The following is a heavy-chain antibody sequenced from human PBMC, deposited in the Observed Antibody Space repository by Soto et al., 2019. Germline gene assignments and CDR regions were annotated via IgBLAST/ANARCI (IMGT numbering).Heavy chain of an antibody. CDR1: GGSISSSSYY. Sequence: QLRLQESGPELVKPSETLSLTCTVSGGSISSSSYYWGWIRQPPGKGLEWIGSIYYSGSTYYNPSLKSRVTISVDTSKNQFSLKLSSVTAADTAVYYCARLRRYSGYDPAPFDYWRQGTLVTVSS. V-gene: IGHV4-39*01. D-gene: IGHD5-12*01. CDR3: ARLRRYSGYDPAPFDY. J-gene: IGHJ4*02. CDR2: IYYSGST.